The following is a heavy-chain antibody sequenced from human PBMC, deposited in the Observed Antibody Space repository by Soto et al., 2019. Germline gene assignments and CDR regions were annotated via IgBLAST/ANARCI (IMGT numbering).Heavy chain of an antibody. CDR1: GGTFSSYA. J-gene: IGHJ5*02. D-gene: IGHD2-2*02. V-gene: IGHV1-2*02. CDR3: AREIRLGYCSSTSCYTIGPQGWFDP. Sequence: GASVKVSCKASGGTFSSYAISWVRQAPGQGLEWMGWINPNSGGTNYAQKFQGRVTMTRDTSISTAYMELSRLRSDDTAVYYCAREIRLGYCSSTSCYTIGPQGWFDPWGQGTLVTVSS. CDR2: INPNSGGT.